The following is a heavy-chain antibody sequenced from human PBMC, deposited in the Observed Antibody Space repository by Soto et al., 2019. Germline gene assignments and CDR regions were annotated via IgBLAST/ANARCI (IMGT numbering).Heavy chain of an antibody. CDR1: GFTFSSYA. J-gene: IGHJ4*02. CDR2: ISYDGSNK. Sequence: QVQLVESGGGVVQPGRSLRLSCAASGFTFSSYAMHWVRQAPGKGLEWVAVISYDGSNKYYADSVKGRFTISRDNSKNTLYLQMNSLRAEDTAVYYCARVAVATITDYFDYWGQGTLVTVSS. V-gene: IGHV3-30-3*01. CDR3: ARVAVATITDYFDY. D-gene: IGHD5-12*01.